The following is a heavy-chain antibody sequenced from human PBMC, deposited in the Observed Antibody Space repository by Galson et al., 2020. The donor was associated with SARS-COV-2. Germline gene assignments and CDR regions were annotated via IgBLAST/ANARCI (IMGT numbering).Heavy chain of an antibody. CDR2: ISGSGDTK. Sequence: GGSLRLSCAASGFTFTDFAMSWVRQAPGKGLEWVSAISGSGDTKYFADSVRGRLTISRDNSKNTLYLHMNSLRAEDTAVYYCANRGLSTFYFDYWGQGTLVTVSS. D-gene: IGHD1-1*01. J-gene: IGHJ4*02. CDR3: ANRGLSTFYFDY. CDR1: GFTFTDFA. V-gene: IGHV3-23*01.